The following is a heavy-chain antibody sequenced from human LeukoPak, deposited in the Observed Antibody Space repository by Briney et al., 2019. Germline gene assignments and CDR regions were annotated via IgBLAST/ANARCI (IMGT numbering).Heavy chain of an antibody. V-gene: IGHV3-9*01. J-gene: IGHJ4*02. CDR3: ARRSGRRYEY. D-gene: IGHD5-24*01. CDR1: GFIFGVYA. CDR2: ISWDSNNI. Sequence: GRSLRLSCAGSGFIFGVYAMHWVRQAPGKGLEWVSGISWDSNNIIYADSVKGRFTISRDNAKNSLYLQMNSLRVEDTGVYYCARRSGRRYEYWGQGVLVTVSP.